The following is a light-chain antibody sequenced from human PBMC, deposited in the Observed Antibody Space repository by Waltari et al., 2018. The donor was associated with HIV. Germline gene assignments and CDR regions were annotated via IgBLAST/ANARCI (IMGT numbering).Light chain of an antibody. V-gene: IGLV2-14*03. CDR3: TSYMTINTYV. Sequence: QSALTQPASVSGSPGQSLTISCTGTSSDVGGYNHVSWYQQHPAKAPKVLIYDVSNRPSGVSNRFSGSKSGNTASLTISGLQAEDEADYYCTSYMTINTYVFGTGTKVTVL. CDR2: DVS. J-gene: IGLJ1*01. CDR1: SSDVGGYNH.